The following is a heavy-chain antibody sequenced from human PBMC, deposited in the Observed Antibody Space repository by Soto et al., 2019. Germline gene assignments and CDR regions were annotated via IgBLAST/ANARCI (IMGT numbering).Heavy chain of an antibody. J-gene: IGHJ4*02. V-gene: IGHV3-30-3*01. CDR1: GFTFSTYV. CDR3: AREGLYTSTWYSPDH. Sequence: QIQLVESGGGVVQPGRSLRLSCVASGFTFSTYVIHWVRQAPGKGMEWVALISYDGINKYYADSVRGRFTISRDNSKNTLYLQINSLRAEDTAVYYCAREGLYTSTWYSPDHWGPGTLVTVSS. CDR2: ISYDGINK. D-gene: IGHD6-13*01.